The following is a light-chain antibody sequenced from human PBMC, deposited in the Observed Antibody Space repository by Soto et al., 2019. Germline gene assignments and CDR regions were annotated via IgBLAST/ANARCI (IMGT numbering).Light chain of an antibody. CDR1: SGDVGGYNY. V-gene: IGLV2-14*01. CDR2: EVS. CDR3: SSFTGSSTYV. Sequence: QSVLTQPASVSGSPGQSITISCTGTSGDVGGYNYVSWYQQHPGKAPKLMIYEVSNRPSGVSNRFSGSKSGSTASLTISGLQTEDEADYYCSSFTGSSTYVFGTGTKVTVL. J-gene: IGLJ1*01.